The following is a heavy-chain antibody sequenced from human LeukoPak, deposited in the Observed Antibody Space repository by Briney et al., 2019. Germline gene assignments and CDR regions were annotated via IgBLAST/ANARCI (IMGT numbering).Heavy chain of an antibody. CDR2: IYYSGST. D-gene: IGHD3-10*01. CDR3: ASLYGSGSYYPSDY. CDR1: SGSFSNYY. Sequence: KPSETHSLTCAVYSGSFSNYYWGWIRQPPGKGLEWIGSIYYSGSTYYTPSLKSRVTISVDTSKNQFSLKLSSVTAADTAVYYCASLYGSGSYYPSDYWGQGILVTVSS. J-gene: IGHJ4*02. V-gene: IGHV4-39*07.